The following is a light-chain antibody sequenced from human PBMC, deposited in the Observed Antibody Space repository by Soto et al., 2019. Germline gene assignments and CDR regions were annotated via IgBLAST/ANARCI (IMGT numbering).Light chain of an antibody. V-gene: IGKV1-33*01. Sequence: DIQITQSPSSLSASVVEGVTITCQASQDISNYLNWYQQKPGKAPKLLIHDASNLEPGVPSRFSGSGSGTYFSLTISSPQPEDIATYYCQQYDKLPLTLGGGTKVDI. CDR3: QQYDKLPLT. CDR2: DAS. CDR1: QDISNY. J-gene: IGKJ4*01.